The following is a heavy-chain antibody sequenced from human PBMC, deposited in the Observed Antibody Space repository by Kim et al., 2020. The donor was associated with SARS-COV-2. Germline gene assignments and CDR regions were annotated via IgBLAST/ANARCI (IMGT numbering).Heavy chain of an antibody. CDR3: ARGQLRLGELSPIPYYGMDV. D-gene: IGHD3-16*02. CDR2: MNPNSGNT. CDR1: GYTFTSYD. V-gene: IGHV1-8*01. J-gene: IGHJ6*02. Sequence: ASVKVSCKASGYTFTSYDINWVRQATGQGLEWMGWMNPNSGNTGYAQKFQGRVTMTRNTSISTAYMELSSLRSEDTAVYYCARGQLRLGELSPIPYYGMDVWGQGTTVTVSS.